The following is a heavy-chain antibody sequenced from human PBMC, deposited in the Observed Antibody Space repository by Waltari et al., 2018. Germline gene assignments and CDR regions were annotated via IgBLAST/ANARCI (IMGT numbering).Heavy chain of an antibody. D-gene: IGHD2-8*02. CDR3: VRLEDCTGPGGNCYSGDSFAMDV. V-gene: IGHV4-34*02. Sequence: QVQLQQWGAGLLQPSEALALPCAFFGGSVRGCYLGWLRQPPGKGLEWIGEINHNGNINRNPSLRSRVTMLVDTSKSQLSLKINSVTAADTAVYYCVRLEDCTGPGGNCYSGDSFAMDVWGQGTTVTVSS. J-gene: IGHJ6*02. CDR1: GGSVRGCY. CDR2: INHNGNI.